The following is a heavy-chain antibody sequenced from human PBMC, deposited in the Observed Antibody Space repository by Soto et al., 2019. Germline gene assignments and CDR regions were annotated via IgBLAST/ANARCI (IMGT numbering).Heavy chain of an antibody. J-gene: IGHJ4*02. CDR2: INPSGGST. CDR1: GYTFTSYY. Sequence: QVQLVQSGAEVKKPGASVKVSCKASGYTFTSYYMHWVRQAPGQGLEWMGIINPSGGSTSYAQKFQGRVTMTRDTSTSTVYRELSSLRSEDTAVYYCARDWGAAAGRLGFDSWGQGTLVTVSS. V-gene: IGHV1-46*01. CDR3: ARDWGAAAGRLGFDS. D-gene: IGHD6-13*01.